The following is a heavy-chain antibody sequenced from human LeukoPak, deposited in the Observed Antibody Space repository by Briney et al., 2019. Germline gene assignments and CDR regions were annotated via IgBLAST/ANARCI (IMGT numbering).Heavy chain of an antibody. J-gene: IGHJ4*02. CDR2: IKEDGSEK. CDR3: ARDSSGYQ. V-gene: IGHV3-7*01. D-gene: IGHD3-22*01. CDR1: GFTFSTYA. Sequence: GGSLRLSCAASGFTFSTYAMSWVRQAPGKGLEWVANIKEDGSEKYYGDSVKGRFTISRDNAKNSLYLQMNSLRAEDTAVYYCARDSSGYQWGQGTLVTVSS.